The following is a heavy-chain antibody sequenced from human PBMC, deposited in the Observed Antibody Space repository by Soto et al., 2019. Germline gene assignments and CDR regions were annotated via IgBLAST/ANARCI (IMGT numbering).Heavy chain of an antibody. CDR3: ARDLGSGYDPGDY. J-gene: IGHJ4*02. CDR1: GDTFTIFA. Sequence: ASVKVSCKASGDTFTIFAMSWVRQAPGQGLEWMGGIIPTIGTTNYAQRFKGRITITGDESTGTAYMELSSLKSEDTAVYYCARDLGSGYDPGDYWGQRTLVTVSS. D-gene: IGHD5-12*01. CDR2: IIPTIGTT. V-gene: IGHV1-69*13.